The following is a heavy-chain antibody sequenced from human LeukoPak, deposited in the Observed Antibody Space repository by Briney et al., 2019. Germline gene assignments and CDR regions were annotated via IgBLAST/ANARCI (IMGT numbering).Heavy chain of an antibody. CDR1: GFTFSSYA. J-gene: IGHJ3*02. D-gene: IGHD3-10*01. V-gene: IGHV3-23*01. CDR3: AKSASFYSGSGSYSDAFDI. CDR2: INSSGGSK. Sequence: GGSLRLSCAASGFTFSSYAMSWVRQAPGKGLEWVSSINSSGGSKYYADSVKGRFTISRDNSENTLYLQIHSLRVEDTAIYYCAKSASFYSGSGSYSDAFDIWGQGTMVTVSS.